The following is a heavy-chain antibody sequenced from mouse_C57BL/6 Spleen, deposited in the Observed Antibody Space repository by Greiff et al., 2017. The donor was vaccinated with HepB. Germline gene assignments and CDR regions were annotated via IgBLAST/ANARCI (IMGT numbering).Heavy chain of an antibody. Sequence: VKLQQSGAELARPGASVKLSCKASGYTFTSYGISWVKQRTGQGLEWIGEIYPRSGNTYYNEKCKGKATLTADKSSSTAYMELRSLTSEDSAVYFCARADYDEFAYWGQGTLVTVSA. CDR3: ARADYDEFAY. CDR2: IYPRSGNT. V-gene: IGHV1-81*01. J-gene: IGHJ3*01. CDR1: GYTFTSYG. D-gene: IGHD2-4*01.